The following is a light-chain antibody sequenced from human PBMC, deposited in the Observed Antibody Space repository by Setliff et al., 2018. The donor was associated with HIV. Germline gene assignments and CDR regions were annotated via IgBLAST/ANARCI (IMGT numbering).Light chain of an antibody. CDR1: SSDVGGYNY. CDR3: CSYAGSYTSLYV. CDR2: DVT. V-gene: IGLV2-11*01. Sequence: QSALPQHRSVSGSPGQSVTISCTGTSSDVGGYNYVSWYQHLPGKAPKLMIYDVTKRPSGVPDRFSGSKSGNTASLTISGLQSEDEADYYCCSYAGSYTSLYVFGTGTKVTVL. J-gene: IGLJ1*01.